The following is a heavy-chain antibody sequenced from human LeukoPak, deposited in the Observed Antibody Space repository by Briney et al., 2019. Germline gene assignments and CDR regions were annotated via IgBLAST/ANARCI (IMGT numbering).Heavy chain of an antibody. CDR1: GFTLSSFW. D-gene: IGHD6-13*01. CDR2: IKKDGRER. Sequence: GGSLRLSCAVSGFTLSSFWMSWVRPPPGKGLEWVANIKKDGRERYYVVSVKGRFTIPRDNARNSLYLQMNSLRAEDTAVYYCASLPGGKTAALEFDLRGRSTLVTVSS. V-gene: IGHV3-7*01. CDR3: ASLPGGKTAALEFDL. J-gene: IGHJ2*01.